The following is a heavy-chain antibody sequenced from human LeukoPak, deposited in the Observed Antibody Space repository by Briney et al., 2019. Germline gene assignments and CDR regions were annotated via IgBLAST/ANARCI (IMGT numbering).Heavy chain of an antibody. CDR3: ARDSEIGYCSSTSCFEYFQH. V-gene: IGHV3-30*04. CDR1: GFTFSSYA. D-gene: IGHD2-2*01. Sequence: ARSLRLSFAASGFTFSSYAMHWVRQAPGKGLEWVAVISYDGSNKYYADSVKGRFTISRDNSKNTLYLQMNSLRAEDTAVYYCARDSEIGYCSSTSCFEYFQHWGQGTLVTVSS. CDR2: ISYDGSNK. J-gene: IGHJ1*01.